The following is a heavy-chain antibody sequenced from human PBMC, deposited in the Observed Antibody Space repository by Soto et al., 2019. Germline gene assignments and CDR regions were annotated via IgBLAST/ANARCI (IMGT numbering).Heavy chain of an antibody. V-gene: IGHV3-23*01. Sequence: PGGSLRLSCAASGFTFSSYAMSWVRQAPGKGLGWVSAISGSGGSTYYADSVKGRFTISRDNSKNTLYLQMNSLRAEDTAVYYCAKLLYDFWSGVYYFDYWGQGTLVTVSS. CDR1: GFTFSSYA. D-gene: IGHD3-3*01. CDR3: AKLLYDFWSGVYYFDY. CDR2: ISGSGGST. J-gene: IGHJ4*02.